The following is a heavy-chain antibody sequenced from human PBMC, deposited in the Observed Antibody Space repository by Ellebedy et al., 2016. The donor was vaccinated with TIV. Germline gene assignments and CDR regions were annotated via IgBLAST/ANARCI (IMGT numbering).Heavy chain of an antibody. V-gene: IGHV1-69*04. CDR1: GGTFSSYA. J-gene: IGHJ4*02. CDR3: ASPYQYCSGGSCYPSFH. Sequence: AASVKVSCKASGGTFSSYAISWVRQAPGQGLEWMGRIIPILGIANYAQKFQGRVTITADKSTSTAYMELSSLRSEDTAVYYCASPYQYCSGGSCYPSFHWGQGTLVTVSS. D-gene: IGHD2-15*01. CDR2: IIPILGIA.